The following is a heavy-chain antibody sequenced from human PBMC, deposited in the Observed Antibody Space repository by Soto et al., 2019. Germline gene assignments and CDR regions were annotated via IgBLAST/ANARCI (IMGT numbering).Heavy chain of an antibody. CDR3: AGYCSSTSCYSYYYYYMDV. D-gene: IGHD2-2*01. CDR2: INHSGST. J-gene: IGHJ6*03. CDR1: GGSFSGYY. V-gene: IGHV4-34*01. Sequence: PSETLSLTCAVYGGSFSGYYWSWIRQPPGKGLEWIGEINHSGSTNYNPSLKSRVTISVDTSKNQFSLKLSSVTAADTAVYYCAGYCSSTSCYSYYYYYMDVWGKGTTVTVSS.